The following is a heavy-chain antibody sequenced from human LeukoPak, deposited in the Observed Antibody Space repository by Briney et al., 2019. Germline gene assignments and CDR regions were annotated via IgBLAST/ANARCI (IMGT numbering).Heavy chain of an antibody. Sequence: ASVKVSCKASGYTFTGYYMHWVRQAPGQGLEWMGWINTNTGNPTYAQGFTGRFVFSLDTSVSTAYLQISSLKAEDTAVYYCARSKWLQLGYYYYGMDVWGQGTTVTVSS. CDR2: INTNTGNP. CDR3: ARSKWLQLGYYYYGMDV. CDR1: GYTFTGYY. J-gene: IGHJ6*02. V-gene: IGHV7-4-1*02. D-gene: IGHD5-24*01.